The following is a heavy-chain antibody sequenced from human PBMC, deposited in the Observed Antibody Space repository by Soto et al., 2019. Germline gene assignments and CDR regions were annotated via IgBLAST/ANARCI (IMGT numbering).Heavy chain of an antibody. Sequence: SVKVSCKASGYTFTSYEINWVRQATGQGLEWMGWMNPNSGNTGYAQKFQGRVTMTRNTSISTAYMELSSLRSEDTAVYYCARITYYDFWSGYYEAPYYYMDVWGKGTTVTVSS. D-gene: IGHD3-3*01. CDR1: GYTFTSYE. V-gene: IGHV1-8*01. CDR2: MNPNSGNT. CDR3: ARITYYDFWSGYYEAPYYYMDV. J-gene: IGHJ6*03.